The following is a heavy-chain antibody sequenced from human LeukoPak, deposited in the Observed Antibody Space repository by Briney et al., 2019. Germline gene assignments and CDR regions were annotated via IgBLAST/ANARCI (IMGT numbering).Heavy chain of an antibody. CDR1: DGSISSGNYY. Sequence: PSETLSLTCTVSDGSISSGNYYWSWIRQPPGKGLEWIGSIYYSGSTYYNPSLKSRVTISVDTSKNQFSLKLSSVTAADTAVYYCARGNWNDGYWGQGTLVTVSS. V-gene: IGHV4-39*01. D-gene: IGHD1-20*01. J-gene: IGHJ4*02. CDR2: IYYSGST. CDR3: ARGNWNDGY.